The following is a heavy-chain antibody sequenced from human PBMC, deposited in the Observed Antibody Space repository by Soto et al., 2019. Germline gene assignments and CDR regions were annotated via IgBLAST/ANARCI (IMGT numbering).Heavy chain of an antibody. CDR3: ARGGLRIAAAEKPYYYGMDV. CDR1: GFTFSSYA. V-gene: IGHV3-30-3*01. CDR2: ISYDGSNK. J-gene: IGHJ6*02. Sequence: PGGSLRLSCAASGFTFSSYAMHWVRQAPGKGLEWVAVISYDGSNKYYADSVKGRFTISRDNSKNTLYLQMNSLRAEDTAVYYCARGGLRIAAAEKPYYYGMDVWGQGTTVTVSS. D-gene: IGHD6-13*01.